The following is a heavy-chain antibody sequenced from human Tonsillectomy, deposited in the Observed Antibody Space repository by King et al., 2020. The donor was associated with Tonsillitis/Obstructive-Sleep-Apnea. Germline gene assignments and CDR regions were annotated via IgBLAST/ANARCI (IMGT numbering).Heavy chain of an antibody. CDR1: GFTFSSYA. V-gene: IGHV3-23*04. D-gene: IGHD5-18*01. J-gene: IGHJ2*01. CDR3: AKSSERGYSYGSGVGGNWYFDL. CDR2: ISGSGGST. Sequence: QLVQSGGGLVQPGGSLRLSCAASGFTFSSYAMSWVRQAPGKGLEWVSAISGSGGSTYYADSVKGRFTISRDNSKNTLYLQMNSLRAEDTAVYYCAKSSERGYSYGSGVGGNWYFDLWGRGTLVTVSS.